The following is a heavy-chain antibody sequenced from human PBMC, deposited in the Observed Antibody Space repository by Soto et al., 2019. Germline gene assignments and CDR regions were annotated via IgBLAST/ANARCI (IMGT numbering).Heavy chain of an antibody. Sequence: GGSLRLSCAASGFTFSYAWMSWVRQDPEKGLEWVGRIRSKTDGGPTDYAAPVKGRFTISRDDSKNTLYLQMNSLKTEDTAIYYCTSHYQGISNWGHGTLVTVSS. CDR2: IRSKTDGGPT. D-gene: IGHD1-20*01. J-gene: IGHJ4*01. CDR3: TSHYQGISN. CDR1: GFTFSYAW. V-gene: IGHV3-15*01.